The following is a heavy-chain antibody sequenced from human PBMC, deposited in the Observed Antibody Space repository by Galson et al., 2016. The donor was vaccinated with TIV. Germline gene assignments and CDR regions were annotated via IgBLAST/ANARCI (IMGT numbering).Heavy chain of an antibody. CDR1: GFIFSYYT. Sequence: LRLSCAASGFIFSYYTFHWVRQAPGKGLEWVAIMSYDGNDKYYADSVRGRFTISRDNSKNTLYLEMNSLRAEDTAVYYCARERAEYSLRWVFDYWGQGTLVTVSS. V-gene: IGHV3-30*04. CDR3: ARERAEYSLRWVFDY. J-gene: IGHJ4*02. D-gene: IGHD5-18*01. CDR2: MSYDGNDK.